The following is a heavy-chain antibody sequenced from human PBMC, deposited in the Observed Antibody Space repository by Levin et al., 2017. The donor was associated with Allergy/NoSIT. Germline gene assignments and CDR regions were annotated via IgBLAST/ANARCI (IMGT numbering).Heavy chain of an antibody. CDR3: TTQFQW. CDR1: GFSLSNSW. D-gene: IGHD6-19*01. CDR2: ISSKPDGAAT. Sequence: SCAASGFSLSNSWLNWVRQAPGKGLEWIGRISSKPDGAATDYAAPLKGRFTISRDDSTNMLYLQMNSLKVDDTATYYCTTQFQWWGQGTLVTVSS. V-gene: IGHV3-15*01. J-gene: IGHJ4*02.